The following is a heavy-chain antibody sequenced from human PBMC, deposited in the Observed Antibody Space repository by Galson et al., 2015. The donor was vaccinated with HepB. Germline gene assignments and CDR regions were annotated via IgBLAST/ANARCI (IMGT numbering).Heavy chain of an antibody. V-gene: IGHV3-53*01. D-gene: IGHD3-3*01. CDR2: IYSGGST. J-gene: IGHJ5*02. CDR3: ARDRGLWSGYFDP. Sequence: SLRLSCAASGFTVSSNYMSWVRQAPGKGLEWVSVIYSGGSTYYADSVKGRFTISRDNSKNTLYLQMNSLRAEDTAVYYCARDRGLWSGYFDPWGQGTLVTVSS. CDR1: GFTVSSNY.